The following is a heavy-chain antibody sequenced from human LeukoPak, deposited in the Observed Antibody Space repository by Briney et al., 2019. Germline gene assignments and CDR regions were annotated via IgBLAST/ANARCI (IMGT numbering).Heavy chain of an antibody. CDR1: GGSFSGYD. V-gene: IGHV4-34*01. Sequence: SETLSLTCAVYGGSFSGYDWSWIRQPPGKGLEWIGEINHSGSTNYNPSLKSRVTISVDTSKNQFSLKLSSVTAADTAVYYCARATTVTTILLDPWGQGTLVTVSS. J-gene: IGHJ5*02. CDR3: ARATTVTTILLDP. D-gene: IGHD4-11*01. CDR2: INHSGST.